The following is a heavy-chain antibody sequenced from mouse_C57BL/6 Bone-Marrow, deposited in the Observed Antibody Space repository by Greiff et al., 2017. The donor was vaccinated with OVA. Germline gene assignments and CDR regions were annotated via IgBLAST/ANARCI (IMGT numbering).Heavy chain of an antibody. CDR1: GYTFTNYW. V-gene: IGHV1-63*01. CDR3: ARSGGSYAMDY. CDR2: IYPGGGYT. Sequence: QVQLQQSGAELVRPGTSVKMSCKASGYTFTNYWIGWTKQRPGHGLEWIGDIYPGGGYTNYNEKFKGKATLTADKSSSTAYMQFSSLTSEDSAIYYCARSGGSYAMDYWGQGTSVTVSS. J-gene: IGHJ4*01. D-gene: IGHD1-1*01.